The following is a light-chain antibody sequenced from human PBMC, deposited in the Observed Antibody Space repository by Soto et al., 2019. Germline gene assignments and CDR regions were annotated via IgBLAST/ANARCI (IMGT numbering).Light chain of an antibody. CDR3: QQYYSTPLT. V-gene: IGKV4-1*01. CDR2: WAS. J-gene: IGKJ4*01. Sequence: DVVMPQSPDCLAVSLCSTPSVNXSSSPSVVYSSNNKNYLAWYQQKPGQPPKLLIYWASTRESGVPDRFSGSGSGTDFTLTISSLQAEDVAVYYCQQYYSTPLTFGGGTKVDIK. CDR1: PSVVYSSNNKNY.